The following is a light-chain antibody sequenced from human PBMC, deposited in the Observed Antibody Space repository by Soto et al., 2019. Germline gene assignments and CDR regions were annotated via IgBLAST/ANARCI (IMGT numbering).Light chain of an antibody. CDR2: AAS. CDR3: QQYYSYPPL. Sequence: AIRMTQSPSSFSASTGDRVTITCRASQGISSYLAWYQQKPGKAPKLLIYAASTLQSGVPSRFSGSGSGTEFTLTISCLQSADFATYYCQQYYSYPPLFGGGTKVEIK. CDR1: QGISSY. J-gene: IGKJ4*01. V-gene: IGKV1-8*01.